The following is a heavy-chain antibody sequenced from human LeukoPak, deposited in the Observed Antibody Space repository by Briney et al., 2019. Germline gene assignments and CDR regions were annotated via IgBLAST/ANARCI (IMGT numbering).Heavy chain of an antibody. D-gene: IGHD4-23*01. Sequence: SQTLSLTCAISGDSVSSNSAAWNWLRQSPSRGLEWLGSTYYRSKWYNDYAVSVKSRITINPDTSKNQFSLQLNSVTPEDTAVYYCARDPAAGNSDFDYWGQGTLVTVSS. V-gene: IGHV6-1*01. CDR2: TYYRSKWYN. CDR1: GDSVSSNSAA. J-gene: IGHJ4*02. CDR3: ARDPAAGNSDFDY.